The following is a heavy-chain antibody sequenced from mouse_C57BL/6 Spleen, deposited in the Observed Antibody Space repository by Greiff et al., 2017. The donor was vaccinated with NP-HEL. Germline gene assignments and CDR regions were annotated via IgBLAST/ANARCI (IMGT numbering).Heavy chain of an antibody. CDR3: ARSYYGSSYVYYYAMDY. V-gene: IGHV1-7*01. D-gene: IGHD1-1*01. CDR2: INPSSGYN. CDR1: GYTFTSYW. J-gene: IGHJ4*01. Sequence: QVQLQQSGAELAKPGASVKLSCKASGYTFTSYWMHWVKQRPGQGLEWIGYINPSSGYNKSNQKFKDKATLTADKSSSTAYMQLSSLTYEDSAVYYCARSYYGSSYVYYYAMDYWGQGTSVTVSS.